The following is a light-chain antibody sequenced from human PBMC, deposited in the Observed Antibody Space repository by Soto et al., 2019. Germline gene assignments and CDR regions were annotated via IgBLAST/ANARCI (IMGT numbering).Light chain of an antibody. CDR1: SSDVGGYNF. CDR3: CSYAGTYVYV. Sequence: QSVLTQPRALSGSPGQSVTVSYTGTSSDVGGYNFVSWYQQHPGKAPKLMIYDVSKRPSGVSDRFSGSKSGNTASLTIPGLQAEDEAVYFCCSYAGTYVYVFGTGTKVTVL. J-gene: IGLJ1*01. V-gene: IGLV2-11*01. CDR2: DVS.